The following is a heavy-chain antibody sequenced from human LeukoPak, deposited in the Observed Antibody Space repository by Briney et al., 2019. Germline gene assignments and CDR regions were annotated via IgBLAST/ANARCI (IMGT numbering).Heavy chain of an antibody. J-gene: IGHJ4*02. CDR3: ARGVWSSHNKEYFLDY. D-gene: IGHD2/OR15-2a*01. CDR2: INPGNAKT. V-gene: IGHV1-3*01. Sequence: ASVKVPCKTSGYTFSIYAMNWVRQAPGQRPEWMGWINPGNAKTKYSQRFQGRVTITRDTSASTAHMDLSSLRSEDTAVYYCARGVWSSHNKEYFLDYWGQGTLVTVSS. CDR1: GYTFSIYA.